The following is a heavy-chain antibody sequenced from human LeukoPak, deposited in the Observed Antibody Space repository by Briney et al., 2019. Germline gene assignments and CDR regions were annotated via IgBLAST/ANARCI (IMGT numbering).Heavy chain of an antibody. J-gene: IGHJ4*02. CDR2: ISADGGST. CDR1: GFIISNYA. Sequence: GGSLRLSCSASGFIISNYAMHWVRQAPGKGLEYVSAISADGGSTYYADSVRGRFTISRDNSKNTLYLQMSSLRTEDTAIYHCVKDLYKGDTSYWYYFDYWGQGTLVTVSS. V-gene: IGHV3-64D*06. D-gene: IGHD6-19*01. CDR3: VKDLYKGDTSYWYYFDY.